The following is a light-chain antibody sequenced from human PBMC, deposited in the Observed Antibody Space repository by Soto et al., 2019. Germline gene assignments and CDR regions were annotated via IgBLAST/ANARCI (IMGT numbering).Light chain of an antibody. V-gene: IGKV3-20*01. Sequence: EIVLTQSPDTLSLSPGEGVTLSCRASQSVVSDYVAWYQQKPGQAPRLLIYGASLGATGLPARFSGSGSGRDFTLTISRLEPEDFAVYYCQQYGGAPYTFGPGT. J-gene: IGKJ2*01. CDR3: QQYGGAPYT. CDR1: QSVVSDY. CDR2: GAS.